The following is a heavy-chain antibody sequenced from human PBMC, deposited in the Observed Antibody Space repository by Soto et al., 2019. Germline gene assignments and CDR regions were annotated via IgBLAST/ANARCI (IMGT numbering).Heavy chain of an antibody. V-gene: IGHV4-59*01. J-gene: IGHJ6*02. D-gene: IGHD6-13*01. CDR1: GGSISSYY. CDR2: IYYSGST. CDR3: ARDRAIAAAGGGHYYYGMDV. Sequence: KPSETLSLTCTVSGGSISSYYWSWIRQPPGKGLEWIGYIYYSGSTKYNPSLESRVTISVDTSKNQFSLKLNSVTAADTAVYYCARDRAIAAAGGGHYYYGMDVWGQGTTVTVSS.